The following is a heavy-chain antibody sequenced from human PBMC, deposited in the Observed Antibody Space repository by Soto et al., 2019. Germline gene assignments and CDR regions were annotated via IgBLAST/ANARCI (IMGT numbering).Heavy chain of an antibody. Sequence: VQLMESGGGVVQPGRSLRLSCAASGFTFSTYGIHWVRQAPGKGLEWVALISYDGSNKNYVDSVKGRFTISRDNSKNTLYLQMNSLRVEDTAVYFCAKDEVRTPSLYAMDVWGQGTTVTVSS. CDR2: ISYDGSNK. V-gene: IGHV3-30*18. CDR1: GFTFSTYG. CDR3: AKDEVRTPSLYAMDV. J-gene: IGHJ6*02. D-gene: IGHD3-10*01.